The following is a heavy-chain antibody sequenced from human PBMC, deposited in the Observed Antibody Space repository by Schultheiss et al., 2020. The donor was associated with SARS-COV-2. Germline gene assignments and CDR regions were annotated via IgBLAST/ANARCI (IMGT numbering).Heavy chain of an antibody. CDR3: ARAGDNKRLLDY. V-gene: IGHV4-34*01. CDR2: INHSGST. CDR1: GGSFSGYY. Sequence: SETLSLTCAVYGGSFSGYYWSWIRQPPGKGLEWIGEINHSGSTNYNPSLKSRVTISVDRSKNQFSLKLSSVTAADTAVYYCARAGDNKRLLDYWGQGTLVTVSS. D-gene: IGHD1-26*01. J-gene: IGHJ4*02.